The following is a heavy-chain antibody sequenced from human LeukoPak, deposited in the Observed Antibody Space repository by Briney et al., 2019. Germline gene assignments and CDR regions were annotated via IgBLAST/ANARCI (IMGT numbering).Heavy chain of an antibody. CDR3: AKDQGLDNNPPSHYYYYGMDV. CDR2: ISYDGSNK. J-gene: IGHJ6*02. D-gene: IGHD1/OR15-1a*01. Sequence: GGSLRLSCAASGFTFSSYGMHWVPQAPGKGLEWVAVISYDGSNKYYADSVKGRFTISRDNSKNTLYLQMNSLRAEDTAVYYCAKDQGLDNNPPSHYYYYGMDVWGQGTTVTVSS. V-gene: IGHV3-30*18. CDR1: GFTFSSYG.